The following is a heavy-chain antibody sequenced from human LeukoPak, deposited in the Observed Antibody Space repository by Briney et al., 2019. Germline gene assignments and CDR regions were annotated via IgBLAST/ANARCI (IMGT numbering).Heavy chain of an antibody. J-gene: IGHJ6*02. CDR1: GFTFSSYG. D-gene: IGHD2-15*01. Sequence: PGGSLRLSCAASGFTFSSYGIHWVRQAPGKGLEWVAATSFDGNNKYYADSVKGRFTISRDNSQNALYLQMDSLRAEDTAVYYCARRVCSGATCYWPPEIYYYALDVWGQGTTVTVSS. CDR3: ARRVCSGATCYWPPEIYYYALDV. V-gene: IGHV3-30*03. CDR2: TSFDGNNK.